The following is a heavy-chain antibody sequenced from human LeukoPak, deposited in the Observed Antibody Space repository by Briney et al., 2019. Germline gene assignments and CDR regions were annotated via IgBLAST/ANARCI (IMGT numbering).Heavy chain of an antibody. Sequence: ASVKVSCKASGYTFTSYGISWVRQAPGQGLEWMGWISAYNGNTNYAQKLQGRVTMTTDTSTSTAYMELRSLRSDDTAVYYCARVGLQLWFSAPPVGFVDYWGQGTLVTVSS. D-gene: IGHD5-18*01. CDR1: GYTFTSYG. CDR2: ISAYNGNT. J-gene: IGHJ4*02. V-gene: IGHV1-18*01. CDR3: ARVGLQLWFSAPPVGFVDY.